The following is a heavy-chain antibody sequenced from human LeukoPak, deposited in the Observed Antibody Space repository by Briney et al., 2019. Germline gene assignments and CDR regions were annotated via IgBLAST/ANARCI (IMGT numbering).Heavy chain of an antibody. D-gene: IGHD3-16*01. CDR2: INHSGST. J-gene: IGHJ4*02. V-gene: IGHV4-34*01. CDR3: ARHYGP. CDR1: GGSFSGYY. Sequence: TSETLSLTCVVYGGSFSGYYWSWIRQPPGKGLEWIGEINHSGSTNYNPSLKSRVTISVDTSKNQFSLKLNSVTATDTAVYYCARHYGPWGQGTLVTVSS.